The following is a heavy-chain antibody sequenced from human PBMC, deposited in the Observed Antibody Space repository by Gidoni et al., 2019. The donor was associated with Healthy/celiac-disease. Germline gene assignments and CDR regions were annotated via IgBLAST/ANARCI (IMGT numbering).Heavy chain of an antibody. CDR2: IYYSGST. CDR3: ARGVYYGSGSYRGGYYYYGMDV. D-gene: IGHD3-10*01. Sequence: QVQLQESGPGLVKPSETLSLTCTVSGGSISSYYWSWIRQPPGKGLEWIGYIYYSGSTNYNPSLKSRVTISVDTSKNQFSLKLSSVTAADTAVYYCARGVYYGSGSYRGGYYYYGMDVWGQGTTVTVSS. J-gene: IGHJ6*02. CDR1: GGSISSYY. V-gene: IGHV4-59*01.